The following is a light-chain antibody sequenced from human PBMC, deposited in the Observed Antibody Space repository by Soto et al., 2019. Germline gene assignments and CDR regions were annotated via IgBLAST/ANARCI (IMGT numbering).Light chain of an antibody. CDR1: QSVSNN. CDR2: GAS. Sequence: EIVMTHSPATLSVSPGERATLSCRASQSVSNNLAWYQQKPGQAPRLLIYGASTRATAIPARFSGSGSATEFTLTINSLQHEDVATYYYQQAYSFPITFGQGTRLDI. V-gene: IGKV3-15*01. CDR3: QQAYSFPIT. J-gene: IGKJ5*01.